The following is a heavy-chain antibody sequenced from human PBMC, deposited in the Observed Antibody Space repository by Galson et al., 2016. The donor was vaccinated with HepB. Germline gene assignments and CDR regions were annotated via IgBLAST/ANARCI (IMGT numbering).Heavy chain of an antibody. CDR3: ARYYYGSGIHSHFDY. J-gene: IGHJ4*02. D-gene: IGHD3-10*01. V-gene: IGHV4-30-2*01. CDR2: IYPTGST. CDR1: GGSLSSGGYS. Sequence: TLSLTCAVSGGSLSSGGYSWSWVRQPPGKGLEWIGYIYPTGSTYYSPSLMSRVTISVDRSKNLFSLRLTYVTAADTAVYYCARYYYGSGIHSHFDYWGQGTLVTVSS.